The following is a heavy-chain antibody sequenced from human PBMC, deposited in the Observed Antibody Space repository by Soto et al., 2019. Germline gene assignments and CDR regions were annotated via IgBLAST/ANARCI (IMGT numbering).Heavy chain of an antibody. Sequence: EVQLVESGGGLVQPGGSLRVSCVVSGFSFSSYWMSWVRQAPGKGLEWVANIKQDGSEKTYVDSVKGRFTISRDNAKNTLHLQMKSLRDEDTAVYYCAREAWEERLRQYYYYGMDVWGQGTRVTVSS. D-gene: IGHD5-12*01. V-gene: IGHV3-7*01. CDR2: IKQDGSEK. CDR1: GFSFSSYW. CDR3: AREAWEERLRQYYYYGMDV. J-gene: IGHJ6*02.